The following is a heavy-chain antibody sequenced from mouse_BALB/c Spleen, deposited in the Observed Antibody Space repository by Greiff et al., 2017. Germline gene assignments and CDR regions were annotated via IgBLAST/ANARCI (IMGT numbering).Heavy chain of an antibody. CDR2: ISSGGST. Sequence: EVQRVESGGGLVKPGGSLKLSCAASGFTFSSYAMSWVRQTPEKRLEWVASISSGGSTYYPDSVKGRFTISRDNPKNTLFLQMTSLRSEDTAMYYCARGNYFDYWGQGTTLTVSS. CDR3: ARGNYFDY. J-gene: IGHJ2*01. V-gene: IGHV5-6-5*01. CDR1: GFTFSSYA.